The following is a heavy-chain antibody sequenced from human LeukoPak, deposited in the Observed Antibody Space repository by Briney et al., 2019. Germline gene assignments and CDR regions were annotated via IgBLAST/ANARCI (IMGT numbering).Heavy chain of an antibody. CDR3: AKVGGYSYGYWDDCFDY. CDR1: GFTFSSYA. V-gene: IGHV3-23*01. Sequence: QPGGSLRLSCAASGFTFSSYAMSWVRQAPGKGLEWVSAISGSGGSTYYADSVKGRFTISRDNSKNTLYLQMNSLRAEDTAVYYCAKVGGYSYGYWDDCFDYWGQGTLVTVSS. J-gene: IGHJ4*02. CDR2: ISGSGGST. D-gene: IGHD5-18*01.